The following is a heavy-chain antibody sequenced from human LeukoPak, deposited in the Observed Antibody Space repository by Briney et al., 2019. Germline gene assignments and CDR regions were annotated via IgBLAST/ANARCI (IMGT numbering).Heavy chain of an antibody. D-gene: IGHD5-18*01. J-gene: IGHJ4*02. CDR1: GYTFTSYY. CDR2: INPSGGST. Sequence: ASVKVSCKASGYTFTSYYMHWVRQAPGQGLEWMGIINPSGGSTSYAQKFQGRVALTRDMSTSTVYMELSSLRSEDTALYYCARFFGPGYIYDAAYWGQGTLVTVSS. CDR3: ARFFGPGYIYDAAY. V-gene: IGHV1-46*01.